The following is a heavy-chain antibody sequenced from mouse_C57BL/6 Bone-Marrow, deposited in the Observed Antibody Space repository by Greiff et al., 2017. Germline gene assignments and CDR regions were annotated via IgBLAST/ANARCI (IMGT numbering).Heavy chain of an antibody. CDR3: ARSLIATVGAVDY. V-gene: IGHV1-78*01. J-gene: IGHJ4*01. CDR1: GYTFTDHT. Sequence: QVQLQQSDAELVKPGASVKISCKASGYTFTDHTIHWMKQRPEQGLEWIGYIYTSDGSTKYNEKFKGKATVTADKSSSTAYMQLNSLTSEDSAVYFCARSLIATVGAVDYWGQGTSVTVAS. D-gene: IGHD1-1*01. CDR2: IYTSDGST.